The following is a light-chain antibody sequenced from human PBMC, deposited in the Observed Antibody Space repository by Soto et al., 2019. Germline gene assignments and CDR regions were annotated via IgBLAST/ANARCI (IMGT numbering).Light chain of an antibody. CDR3: QPYNNWPPWT. J-gene: IGKJ3*01. Sequence: EIVMTQSPATLSVSPGERATLSCRASQSVSSNLAWYQQKPGQAPRLLIYGASTRATGIPARFSGSGSGPEFTLNISSLQSEDFAVSSCQPYNNWPPWTFGPGTKVDIK. V-gene: IGKV3-15*01. CDR1: QSVSSN. CDR2: GAS.